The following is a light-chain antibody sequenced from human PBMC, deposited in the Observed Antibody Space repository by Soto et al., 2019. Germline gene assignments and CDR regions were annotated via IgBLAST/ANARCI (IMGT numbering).Light chain of an antibody. J-gene: IGKJ4*01. CDR2: DAS. CDR3: QQFNAYPLT. Sequence: ATQLTQSPSSLSASLGDRVIITCRASQDISSALAWFQQKPGKTPKLLISDASTLDSGVPSRFSGSGSGTDFTLTISGLQPEDFAAYYCQQFNAYPLTFGGGTKVGI. V-gene: IGKV1-13*02. CDR1: QDISSA.